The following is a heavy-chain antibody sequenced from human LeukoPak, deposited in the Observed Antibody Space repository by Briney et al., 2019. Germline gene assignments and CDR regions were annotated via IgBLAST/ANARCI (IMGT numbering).Heavy chain of an antibody. CDR1: GGSISSYY. V-gene: IGHV4-59*01. J-gene: IGHJ5*02. CDR2: IYYSGST. CDR3: AREELYCSSTSCYGDWFDP. D-gene: IGHD2-2*01. Sequence: SETLSLTCTVSGGSISSYYWSWIRQPPGKGLEWIGYIYYSGSTNYNPSLKSRVTISVDTSKNQFSLKLSSVTAADTAVYYCAREELYCSSTSCYGDWFDPWGQGTLVTVSS.